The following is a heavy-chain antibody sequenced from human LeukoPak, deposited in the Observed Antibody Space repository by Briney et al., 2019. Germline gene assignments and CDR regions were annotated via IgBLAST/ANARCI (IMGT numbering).Heavy chain of an antibody. V-gene: IGHV1-2*02. D-gene: IGHD3-3*01. Sequence: RASVKVSCKASGYTFTGYYMHWVRQATGQGLEWMGWINPNSGGTNYAQKFQGRVTMTRDTSISTAYMELSRLRSDDTAVYYCARSEDDWYFDYWGQGTLVTVSS. CDR3: ARSEDDWYFDY. CDR1: GYTFTGYY. J-gene: IGHJ4*02. CDR2: INPNSGGT.